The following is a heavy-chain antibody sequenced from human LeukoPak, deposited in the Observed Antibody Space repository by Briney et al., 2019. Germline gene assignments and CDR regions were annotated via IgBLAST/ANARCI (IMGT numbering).Heavy chain of an antibody. Sequence: PSETLSLTCAVYGVSFSGYYWSWIRQPPGKGLEWIGEINHSGSTNYNPSLKSRVTISVDTSKNQFSLKLTSVTAADTAVYYCARPVPSRLGWFDPWGQGTLVTVSS. J-gene: IGHJ5*02. V-gene: IGHV4-34*01. D-gene: IGHD1-1*01. CDR1: GVSFSGYY. CDR3: ARPVPSRLGWFDP. CDR2: INHSGST.